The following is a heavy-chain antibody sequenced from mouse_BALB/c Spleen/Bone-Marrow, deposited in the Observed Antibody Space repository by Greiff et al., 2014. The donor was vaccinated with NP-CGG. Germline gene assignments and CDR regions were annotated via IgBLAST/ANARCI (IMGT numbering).Heavy chain of an antibody. CDR1: GFNIKDTY. D-gene: IGHD1-1*01. CDR3: AYGSSYDYFDY. CDR2: IDPANGNT. J-gene: IGHJ2*01. V-gene: IGHV14-3*02. Sequence: EVKLVESGAELVKPGASVKLSCTASGFNIKDTYMHWVKQRPEQGLEWIGRIDPANGNTKYDPNFQGKATITADTSSNTAYLQLSSLTSEDTAVYYCAYGSSYDYFDYWGQGTTLTVSS.